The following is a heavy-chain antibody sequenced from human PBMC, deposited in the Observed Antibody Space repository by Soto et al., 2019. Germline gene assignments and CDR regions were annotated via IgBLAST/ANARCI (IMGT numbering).Heavy chain of an antibody. J-gene: IGHJ6*03. Sequence: SVKVSCKASGGTFSSYAISWVRQAPGQGLEWMGGIIPIFGTANYAQKFQGRVTITADESTSTAYMELSSLRSEDTAVYYCARVKQQLVRDYYYYMDVWGKETTVTVSS. V-gene: IGHV1-69*13. CDR2: IIPIFGTA. CDR1: GGTFSSYA. D-gene: IGHD6-13*01. CDR3: ARVKQQLVRDYYYYMDV.